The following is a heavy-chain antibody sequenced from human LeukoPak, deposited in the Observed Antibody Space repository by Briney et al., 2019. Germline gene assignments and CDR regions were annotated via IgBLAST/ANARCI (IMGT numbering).Heavy chain of an antibody. D-gene: IGHD6-19*01. CDR3: ARDGAVAGVGGFDY. CDR2: ISYDGSNK. V-gene: IGHV3-30-3*01. CDR1: GFTFSSYA. Sequence: GGSLRLSCAASGFTFSSYAMHWVRQAPGKGLEWVAVISYDGSNKYYADSVKGRFTISRDNSKNTLYLQMNSLRAEDTAVYYCARDGAVAGVGGFDYWGPGTLVTVSS. J-gene: IGHJ4*02.